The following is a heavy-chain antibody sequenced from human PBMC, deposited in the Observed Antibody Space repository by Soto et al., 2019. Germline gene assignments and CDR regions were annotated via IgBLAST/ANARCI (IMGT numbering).Heavy chain of an antibody. V-gene: IGHV3-43D*03. CDR3: TKARFYFDSSPYDS. CDR1: GFTFEDYA. J-gene: IGHJ4*02. D-gene: IGHD3-22*01. CDR2: ISADGSDP. Sequence: QPGGSLRLSCAASGFTFEDYALHWVRQSSGKGPEWVSLISADGSDPYYADSVKGRFTISRDNGKDSLCLQMNSLRPEDSAIYYCTKARFYFDSSPYDSWGQGTLVTVSS.